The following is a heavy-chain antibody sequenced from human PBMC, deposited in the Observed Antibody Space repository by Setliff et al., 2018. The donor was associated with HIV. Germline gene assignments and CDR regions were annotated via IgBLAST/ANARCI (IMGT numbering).Heavy chain of an antibody. CDR1: GGSISSSSYF. CDR3: ARGGGYDRSGYYPFDY. J-gene: IGHJ4*02. V-gene: IGHV4-39*07. D-gene: IGHD3-22*01. CDR2: VYYSGST. Sequence: SETLSLTCSVSGGSISSSSYFWGWIRQPPGKGLEWIATVYYSGSTYDNPSLKSRVTMSVDTSKNQFSLKLSSVTAADTAVYYCARGGGYDRSGYYPFDYWGQGTPVTVSS.